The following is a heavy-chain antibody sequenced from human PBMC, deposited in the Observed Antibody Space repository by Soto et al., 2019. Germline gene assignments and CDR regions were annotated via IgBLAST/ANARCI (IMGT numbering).Heavy chain of an antibody. Sequence: QLQQSGPGLVKPSQTLSLTCGISGDSVSSNSATWNWIRQSPSRGLEWLGRTYLRSKWYNEYAVSVKSRIAISPDTSQNHFSLQLRSVTPEDTAVYFCARAAVAFDAFDLWGQGTVVTVSS. J-gene: IGHJ3*01. CDR2: TYLRSKWYN. D-gene: IGHD2-15*01. V-gene: IGHV6-1*01. CDR3: ARAAVAFDAFDL. CDR1: GDSVSSNSAT.